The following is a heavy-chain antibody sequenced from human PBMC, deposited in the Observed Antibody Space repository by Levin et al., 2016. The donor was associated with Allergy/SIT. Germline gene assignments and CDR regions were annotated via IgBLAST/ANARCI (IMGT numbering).Heavy chain of an antibody. V-gene: IGHV3-30*03. J-gene: IGHJ4*02. CDR3: ARGYDYDSSGYPRLFDY. CDR2: LSYTGKTI. Sequence: GSLRLSCAASGFTFSSYSFHWVRQSPGKGLEWVTVLSYTGKTIYYADSVKGRFTISRDNSQNMLYLQMNSLRAEDTAVYYCARGYDYDSSGYPRLFDYWGQGTLVTVSS. CDR1: GFTFSSYS. D-gene: IGHD3-22*01.